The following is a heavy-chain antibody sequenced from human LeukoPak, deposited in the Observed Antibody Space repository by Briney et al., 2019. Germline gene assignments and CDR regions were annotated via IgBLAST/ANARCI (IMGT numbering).Heavy chain of an antibody. D-gene: IGHD3-10*01. CDR2: ISYDGSNE. Sequence: PGGSLRLSCAASGFTFSSYAMHWVRQAPGKGLERVAVISYDGSNEYYADSVKGRFTISRDNSKNTLYLQMNSLRAEDTAVYYCARAMVRGVITPIDYWGQGTLVTVSS. V-gene: IGHV3-30*04. CDR3: ARAMVRGVITPIDY. J-gene: IGHJ4*02. CDR1: GFTFSSYA.